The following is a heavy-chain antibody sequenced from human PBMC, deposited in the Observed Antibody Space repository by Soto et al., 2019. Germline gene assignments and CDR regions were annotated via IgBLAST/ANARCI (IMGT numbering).Heavy chain of an antibody. CDR3: ARDRWVIAAALRVYYGMDV. V-gene: IGHV3-33*01. D-gene: IGHD6-13*01. J-gene: IGHJ6*02. CDR1: GFTFSSYG. Sequence: QVQLVESGGGVVQPGRSLRLSCAASGFTFSSYGMHWVRQAPGKGLEWVAGIWYDGSNKYYVDSVKGRFTISRDNSKNTLYLQMNSLRAEDTGVYNCARDRWVIAAALRVYYGMDVWGQGTTVTVSS. CDR2: IWYDGSNK.